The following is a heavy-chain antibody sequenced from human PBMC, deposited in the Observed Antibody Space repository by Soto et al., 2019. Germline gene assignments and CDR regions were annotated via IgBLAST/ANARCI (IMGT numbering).Heavy chain of an antibody. CDR3: AKVPPIKPTLYYYYYYMDV. J-gene: IGHJ6*03. V-gene: IGHV3-23*01. Sequence: GGSLRLSCAASGFTFSSYAMSWVRQAPGKGLEWVSAISGSGGSTYYADSVKGRFTISRDNSKNTLYLQMNSLRAEDTAVYYWAKVPPIKPTLYYYYYYMDVWGKGTTVTVSS. D-gene: IGHD3-9*01. CDR2: ISGSGGST. CDR1: GFTFSSYA.